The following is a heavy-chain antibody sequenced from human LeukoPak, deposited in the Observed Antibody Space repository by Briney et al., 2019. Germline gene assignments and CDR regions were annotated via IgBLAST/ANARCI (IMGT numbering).Heavy chain of an antibody. CDR3: ARGNEEWLAYYFDY. CDR1: GSSISSYY. Sequence: SETLSLTCTVSGSSISSYYWSWIRQPPGKGLKWIGYIYYSGSTNYNPSLKSRVTISVDTSKNQFSLKLSSVTAADTAVYYCARGNEEWLAYYFDYWGQGTLVTVSS. CDR2: IYYSGST. D-gene: IGHD6-19*01. J-gene: IGHJ4*02. V-gene: IGHV4-59*12.